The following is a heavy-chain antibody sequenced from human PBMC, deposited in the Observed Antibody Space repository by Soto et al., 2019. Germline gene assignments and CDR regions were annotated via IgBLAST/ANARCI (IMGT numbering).Heavy chain of an antibody. V-gene: IGHV4-30-2*01. Sequence: SETLSLTCTVSGDSLTSVDYSWGWIRQPPGKGLEWLGYIYRTGNTNYSPSLKSRVSMSQDRSKNQFSLELTSVTAADTAVYYCARGDYQYSIDYWGQGTLVTVSS. J-gene: IGHJ4*02. CDR3: ARGDYQYSIDY. CDR1: GDSLTSVDYS. D-gene: IGHD2-2*01. CDR2: IYRTGNT.